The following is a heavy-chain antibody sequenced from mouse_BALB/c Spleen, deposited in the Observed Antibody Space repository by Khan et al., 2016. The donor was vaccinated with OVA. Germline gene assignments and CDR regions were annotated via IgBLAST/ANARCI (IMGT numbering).Heavy chain of an antibody. CDR2: IYPGDGTT. CDR3: AREGVRGGALDY. J-gene: IGHJ4*01. V-gene: IGHV1S33*01. CDR1: GYTFTSYD. D-gene: IGHD2-10*02. Sequence: LQQSGPELVKPGALVKISCKASGYTFTSYDINWVKQRPGQGLAWIGWIYPGDGTTKYNEKFKGGATLTADKASSKAYMQLSSLTAENSAVDVWAREGVRGGALDYWGQGTSVTDSS.